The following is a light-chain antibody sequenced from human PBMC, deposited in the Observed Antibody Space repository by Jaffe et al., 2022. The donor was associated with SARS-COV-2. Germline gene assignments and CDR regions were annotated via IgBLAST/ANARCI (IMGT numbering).Light chain of an antibody. Sequence: SSELTQPSSVSVSPGQTARINCSGDVLAKKYARWFQQRPGQAPVLVIYKDTERPTGIPERFSGSSSGTTVTLTISGAQVEDEADYYCYSAADNNLGVFGGGTKLTVL. V-gene: IGLV3-27*01. CDR1: VLAKKY. J-gene: IGLJ3*02. CDR3: YSAADNNLGV. CDR2: KDT.